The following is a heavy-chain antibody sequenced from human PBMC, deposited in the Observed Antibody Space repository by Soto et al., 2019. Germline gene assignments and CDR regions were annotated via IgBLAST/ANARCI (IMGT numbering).Heavy chain of an antibody. Sequence: EQLVQSAAYLKNPGASVVISCNTSGSTFSDYNIFWVRQAPGQGLEFVVVINPSGGGAGYAQSFQGRVTRTRDTSTKTGIMESSSLKPEDTAVYSCAKCRSLTVLAYYYNGWDVCGQGTTVTVSS. D-gene: IGHD7-27*01. J-gene: IGHJ6*02. V-gene: IGHV1-46*01. CDR3: AKCRSLTVLAYYYNGWDV. CDR2: INPSGGGA. CDR1: GSTFSDYN.